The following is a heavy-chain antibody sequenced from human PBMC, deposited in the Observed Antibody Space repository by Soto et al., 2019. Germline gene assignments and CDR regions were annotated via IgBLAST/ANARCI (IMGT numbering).Heavy chain of an antibody. CDR2: INPSGGST. CDR3: ARKGWLDAFDI. CDR1: GYTFTSYY. D-gene: IGHD6-19*01. Sequence: ASVKVSCKASGYTFTSYYMHWVRQAPGQGLEWMGIINPSGGSTSYAQKLQGRVTMTRDTSTSTVYMELSSLRSEDTAVYYCARKGWLDAFDIWGQGTMVTVSS. J-gene: IGHJ3*02. V-gene: IGHV1-46*01.